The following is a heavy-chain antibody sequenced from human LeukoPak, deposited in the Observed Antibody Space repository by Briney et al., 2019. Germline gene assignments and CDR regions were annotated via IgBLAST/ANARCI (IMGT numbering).Heavy chain of an antibody. Sequence: PGGSLRLSCAASGFTFSSYGMHWVRQAPGKGLEWVAFIRYDGSNKYYADSVKGRFTISRDNSKNTLYLQMNSLRAEDTAVYYCATDYRYYYGSEIDAFDIWGQGTMVTVSS. CDR1: GFTFSSYG. CDR3: ATDYRYYYGSEIDAFDI. V-gene: IGHV3-30*02. CDR2: IRYDGSNK. J-gene: IGHJ3*02. D-gene: IGHD3-10*01.